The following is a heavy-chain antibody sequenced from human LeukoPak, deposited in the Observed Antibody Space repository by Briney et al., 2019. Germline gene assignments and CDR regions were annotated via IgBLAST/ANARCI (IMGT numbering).Heavy chain of an antibody. D-gene: IGHD6-13*01. J-gene: IGHJ4*02. Sequence: PGGSLRLSCVASGFTFSTYGMSWVRQAPGKGLEWVSAISGSGGSTYYADSVKGRFTISRDNSKNTLYLQMNSLRAEDRAIYYCARDFEGRKGIAGTGSDYWGRGILVTVSS. CDR2: ISGSGGST. V-gene: IGHV3-23*01. CDR3: ARDFEGRKGIAGTGSDY. CDR1: GFTFSTYG.